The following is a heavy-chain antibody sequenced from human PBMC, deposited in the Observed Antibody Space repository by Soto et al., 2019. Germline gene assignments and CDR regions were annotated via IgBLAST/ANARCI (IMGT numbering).Heavy chain of an antibody. CDR2: INAGNGNT. V-gene: IGHV1-3*05. CDR1: GYTFTSYA. J-gene: IGHJ4*02. Sequence: QVQLVQSGAEEKKPGASVKVSCKASGYTFTSYAMHWVRQAPGQRLEWMGWINAGNGNTKYSQKFQGRVTITRDTPASTAYRELSSLRSEDTAVYYCAREPSEYYDFWSGYYGLDYWGQGTLVTVSS. CDR3: AREPSEYYDFWSGYYGLDY. D-gene: IGHD3-3*01.